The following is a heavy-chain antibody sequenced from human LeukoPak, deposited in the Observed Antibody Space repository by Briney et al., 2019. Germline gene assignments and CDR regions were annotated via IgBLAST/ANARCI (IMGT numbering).Heavy chain of an antibody. CDR3: VRGYSFGPYGMDV. D-gene: IGHD2-15*01. CDR1: GFPFSSYA. V-gene: IGHV3-64D*09. J-gene: IGHJ6*02. Sequence: PGGSLRLSCSASGFPFSSYAMHWVRQAPGKGLEYVSAISDSGGSTYYADSVKGRFTISRDNSKNTLYLQMCSLRDEDTAVYFCVRGYSFGPYGMDVWGQGTTVTVSS. CDR2: ISDSGGST.